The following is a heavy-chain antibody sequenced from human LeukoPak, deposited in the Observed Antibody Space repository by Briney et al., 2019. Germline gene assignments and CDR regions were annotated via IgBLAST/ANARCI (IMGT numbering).Heavy chain of an antibody. CDR1: GFTFSSYS. CDR2: ISSSSSTI. CDR3: VYFDWLLPTVN. V-gene: IGHV3-48*01. D-gene: IGHD3-9*01. J-gene: IGHJ4*02. Sequence: GGSLRLSCAASGFTFSSYSMNWVRQAPGKGLEWVSYISSSSSTIYYADSVKGRFTISRDNAKNSLYLQMNSLRAEDTAVYYCVYFDWLLPTVNWGQGTLATVSS.